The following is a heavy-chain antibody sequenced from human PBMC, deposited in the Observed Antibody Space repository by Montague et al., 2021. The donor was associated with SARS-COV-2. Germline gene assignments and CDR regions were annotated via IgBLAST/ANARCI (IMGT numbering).Heavy chain of an antibody. CDR1: GDSVSSKSVA. D-gene: IGHD3-9*01. CDR3: ASSGITLTGLDAFDI. V-gene: IGHV6-1*01. Sequence: CAISGDSVSSKSVAWNWIRQSPSRGLEWLGRTYYRSKWDSDYTESVKRXLVITPDTSKNQVSLQLNSVIPEDMAVYFCASSGITLTGLDAFDIWGQGTMVTVSS. CDR2: TYYRSKWDS. J-gene: IGHJ3*02.